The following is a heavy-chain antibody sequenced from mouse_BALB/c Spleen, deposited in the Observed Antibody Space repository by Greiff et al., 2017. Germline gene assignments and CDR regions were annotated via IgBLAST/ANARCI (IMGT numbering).Heavy chain of an antibody. CDR2: INPSSGYT. CDR3: ARRTTAYAMDY. Sequence: VKLMESGAELARPGASVKMSCKASGYTFTSYTMHWVKQRPGQGLEWIGYINPSSGYTNYNQKFKDKATLTADKSSSTAYMQLSSLTSEDSAVYYCARRTTAYAMDYWGQGTSVTVSS. J-gene: IGHJ4*01. D-gene: IGHD1-2*01. CDR1: GYTFTSYT. V-gene: IGHV1-4*01.